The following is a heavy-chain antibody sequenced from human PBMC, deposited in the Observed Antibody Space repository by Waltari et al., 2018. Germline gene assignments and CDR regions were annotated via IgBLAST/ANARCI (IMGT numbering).Heavy chain of an antibody. J-gene: IGHJ3*02. V-gene: IGHV1-2*02. CDR1: GYTFTGYY. Sequence: QVQLVQSGAEVKKPGASVKVSFKASGYTFTGYYMHWVRQAPGQGLEWKGWINPNSGGTNYAQKFQGRVTMTRDTSISTAYMELSRLRSDDTAVYYCANAGYSSSWYDRDAFDIWGQGTMVTVSS. D-gene: IGHD6-13*01. CDR3: ANAGYSSSWYDRDAFDI. CDR2: INPNSGGT.